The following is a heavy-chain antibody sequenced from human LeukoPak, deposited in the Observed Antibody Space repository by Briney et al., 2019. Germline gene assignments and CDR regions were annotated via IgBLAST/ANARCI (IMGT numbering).Heavy chain of an antibody. Sequence: GGSLRLSCAASGFTFSAYSMNWVRQAPGKGLEWVSSISPTTNYIRSADSVKGRFTISRDNAKDLLYLQMNSLRADDTAVYYCARDRGGVGGNWLDPWGRGTLVTVSS. J-gene: IGHJ5*02. CDR2: ISPTTNYI. CDR1: GFTFSAYS. V-gene: IGHV3-21*01. CDR3: ARDRGGVGGNWLDP. D-gene: IGHD2-8*02.